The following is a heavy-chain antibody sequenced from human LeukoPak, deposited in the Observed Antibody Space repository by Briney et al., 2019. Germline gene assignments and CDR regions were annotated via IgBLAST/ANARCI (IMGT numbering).Heavy chain of an antibody. J-gene: IGHJ5*02. D-gene: IGHD3-22*01. Sequence: SETLSLTCAVYGGSFSGYYWNWIRQPPGKGLEWIGEINHSGSTNYNPSLKSRVTISVNTSKNQFSLKLSSVTAADTAVYYCARPYYYDSRIDPWGQGILVTVSS. CDR3: ARPYYYDSRIDP. CDR1: GGSFSGYY. CDR2: INHSGST. V-gene: IGHV4-34*01.